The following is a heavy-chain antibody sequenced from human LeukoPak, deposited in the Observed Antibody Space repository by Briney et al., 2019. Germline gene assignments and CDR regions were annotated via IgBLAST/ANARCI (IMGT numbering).Heavy chain of an antibody. CDR1: GGSISSSSYY. D-gene: IGHD3-10*01. Sequence: SETLSLTCTVSGGSISSSSYYWGWIRHPPGKGLEWFGSIYNSGSTYYNPSLKSRVTISVDTSKNQFSLKLSSVTAADTAVYYCAREVEGDYYGSGSYPWFDPWGQGTLVTVSS. J-gene: IGHJ5*02. V-gene: IGHV4-39*07. CDR3: AREVEGDYYGSGSYPWFDP. CDR2: IYNSGST.